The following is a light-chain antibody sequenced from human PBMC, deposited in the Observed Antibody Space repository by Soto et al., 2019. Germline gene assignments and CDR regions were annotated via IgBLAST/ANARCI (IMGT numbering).Light chain of an antibody. CDR3: QQFNNYPIT. CDR1: QGISSA. Sequence: AIQLTQSPSSLSASVGDRVSITCRTSQGISSALAWYQQKPGKAPKLLIYDASSLGSGVPSRFSVSGSGTDFTLTISSLQPEDFATYYCQQFNNYPITFGQGTRLEIK. CDR2: DAS. V-gene: IGKV1D-13*01. J-gene: IGKJ5*01.